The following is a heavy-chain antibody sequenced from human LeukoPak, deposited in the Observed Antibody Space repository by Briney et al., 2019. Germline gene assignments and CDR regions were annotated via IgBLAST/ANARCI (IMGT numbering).Heavy chain of an antibody. CDR3: ARARRSGYSSWFDP. CDR2: ISAYNGNT. J-gene: IGHJ5*02. CDR1: GYTFTVYG. Sequence: ASVKVSCKASGYTFTVYGITWVRQAPGQGLEWVGWISAYNGNTNYAQKLQGRVTMTTDTSTSTAYMELRSLRSDDTAVYYCARARRSGYSSWFDPWGQGTLVTVSS. V-gene: IGHV1-18*01. D-gene: IGHD3-22*01.